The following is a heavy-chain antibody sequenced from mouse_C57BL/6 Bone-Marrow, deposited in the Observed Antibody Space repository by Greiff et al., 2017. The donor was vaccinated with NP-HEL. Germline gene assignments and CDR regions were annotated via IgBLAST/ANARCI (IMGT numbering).Heavy chain of an antibody. J-gene: IGHJ1*03. CDR3: AREGGYPWYFDV. D-gene: IGHD2-2*01. CDR1: GFSLTSYG. CDR2: IWSGGST. V-gene: IGHV2-2*01. Sequence: QVQLQQSGPGLVQPSQSLSITCTVSGFSLTSYGVHWVRQSPGKGLEWLGVIWSGGSTDYNAAFISRLSISKDNSKSQVFFKMNSLQADDTAIYYCAREGGYPWYFDVWGTGTTVTVSS.